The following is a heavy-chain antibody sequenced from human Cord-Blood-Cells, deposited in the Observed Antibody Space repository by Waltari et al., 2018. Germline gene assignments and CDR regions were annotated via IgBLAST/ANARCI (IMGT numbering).Heavy chain of an antibody. Sequence: QVQLQQWGAGLLKPSETLSLTCAVYGGSFSGYYWSWIRQPPGKGLEWIREINHSGSTNDNPALKSRVTISVDTSKNQFSLKLSSVTAADTAVYYCARGRGSSSSFWYFDLWGRGTLVTVSS. CDR3: ARGRGSSSSFWYFDL. CDR1: GGSFSGYY. J-gene: IGHJ2*01. D-gene: IGHD6-6*01. CDR2: INHSGST. V-gene: IGHV4-34*01.